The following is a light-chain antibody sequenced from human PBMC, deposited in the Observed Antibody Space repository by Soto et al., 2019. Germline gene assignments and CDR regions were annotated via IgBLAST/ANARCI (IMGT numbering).Light chain of an antibody. CDR1: SSNIGAGYD. Sequence: QTLLREPPSLSGAPGQRGTISCTGSSSNIGAGYDVHWYQQRPGTAPKLLIFGNINRPSGVPDRFSGSKSGTSASLAITGLQAEDQGDYYCQSYDSTLSARYVLRTGPKVTVL. CDR3: QSYDSTLSARYV. V-gene: IGLV1-40*01. J-gene: IGLJ1*01. CDR2: GNI.